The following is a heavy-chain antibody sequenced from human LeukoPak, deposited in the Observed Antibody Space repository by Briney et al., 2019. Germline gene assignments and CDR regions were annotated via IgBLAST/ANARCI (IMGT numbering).Heavy chain of an antibody. CDR2: IWNDGRET. CDR3: ARIGGPYSFDF. V-gene: IGHV3-7*03. CDR1: GFTFSNYW. D-gene: IGHD2-15*01. J-gene: IGHJ4*02. Sequence: GGSLRLSCAASGFTFSNYWVTWVRQAPGKGLEWVASIWNDGRETYYVDSVKGRFTISRDNAQNSLYLHMNSLRAEDTAVYYCARIGGPYSFDFWGQGTLVTVSS.